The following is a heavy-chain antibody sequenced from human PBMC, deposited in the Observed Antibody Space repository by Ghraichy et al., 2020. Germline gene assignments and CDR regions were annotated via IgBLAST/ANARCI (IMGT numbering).Heavy chain of an antibody. CDR1: GFTFSSYG. V-gene: IGHV3-33*01. CDR3: ARDYYDSSGYPLFDY. Sequence: LSLTCAASGFTFSSYGMHWVRQAPGKGLEWVAVIWYDGSNKYYADSVKGRFTISRDNSKNTLYLQMNSLRAEDTAVYYCARDYYDSSGYPLFDYWGQGTLVTVSS. D-gene: IGHD3-22*01. J-gene: IGHJ4*02. CDR2: IWYDGSNK.